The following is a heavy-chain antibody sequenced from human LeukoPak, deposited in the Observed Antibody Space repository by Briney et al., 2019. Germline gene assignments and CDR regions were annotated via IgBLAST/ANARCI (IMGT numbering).Heavy chain of an antibody. CDR3: ARNLLLWFGESSSDCFDP. V-gene: IGHV1-8*01. CDR2: MNPNSGNT. J-gene: IGHJ5*02. CDR1: GSPFTSYD. Sequence: GASVKVSFKASGSPFTSYDINWGRPATGQGLEWMGWMNPNSGNTGYSQKFQGRVTMTRNTSISTAYMELSSLRSEDTAVYYRARNLLLWFGESSSDCFDPWGQGTLVTVSS. D-gene: IGHD3-10*01.